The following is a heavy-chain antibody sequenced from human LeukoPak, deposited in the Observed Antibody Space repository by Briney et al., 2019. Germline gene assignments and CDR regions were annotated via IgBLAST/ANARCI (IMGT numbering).Heavy chain of an antibody. D-gene: IGHD3-22*01. CDR3: ARIGAINYYDSSGYYYYYGMDV. CDR2: VSSSSSYI. Sequence: GSLRLSCAASGFTFSSYSMNWVRQAPGKGLEWVSSVSSSSSYIYYADSVKGRFTISRDNAKNSLYLQMNSLRAEDTAVYYCARIGAINYYDSSGYYYYYGMDVWGQGTTVTASS. CDR1: GFTFSSYS. V-gene: IGHV3-21*01. J-gene: IGHJ6*02.